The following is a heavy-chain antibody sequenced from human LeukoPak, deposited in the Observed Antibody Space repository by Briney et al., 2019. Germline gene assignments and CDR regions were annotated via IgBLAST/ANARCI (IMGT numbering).Heavy chain of an antibody. D-gene: IGHD3-10*01. J-gene: IGHJ4*02. V-gene: IGHV4-59*01. Sequence: SETLSLTCTVSAGSISSYYWSWIRQPPGKGLEWIGYIYYSGSTNYNPSLKSRVTISVDTSKNQFSLKLSSVTAADTAVYYCASTYGSGSYGYWGQGTLVTVSS. CDR2: IYYSGST. CDR3: ASTYGSGSYGY. CDR1: AGSISSYY.